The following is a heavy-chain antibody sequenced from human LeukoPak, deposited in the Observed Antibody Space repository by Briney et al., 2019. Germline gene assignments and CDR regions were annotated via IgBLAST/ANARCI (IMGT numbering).Heavy chain of an antibody. D-gene: IGHD6-6*01. CDR2: VYYTGST. J-gene: IGHJ4*02. V-gene: IGHV4-59*08. CDR3: ARHFAYSSSSYFDY. CDR1: GGSVSNYY. Sequence: SSETLSLTCSVSGGSVSNYYWSWIRQPPGKGLEWIGYVYYTGSTNYNPSLKSRVTMFEDKSKNQFSLRLYSVTVADTAVYYCARHFAYSSSSYFDYWGQGSLVTVSS.